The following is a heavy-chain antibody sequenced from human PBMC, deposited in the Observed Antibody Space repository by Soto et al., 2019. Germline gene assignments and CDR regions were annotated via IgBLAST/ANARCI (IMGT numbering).Heavy chain of an antibody. D-gene: IGHD6-13*01. CDR1: GYTFTTYG. Sequence: GASVKVSCKTSGYTFTTYGISWVRQAPGQGLEWMGWISTYDDTTNYAQELQGRLTMTTDTSTSIAYMELRSLRFDDTAVYYCATAAGGTFDYWGQGXLVTVSS. J-gene: IGHJ4*02. CDR3: ATAAGGTFDY. CDR2: ISTYDDTT. V-gene: IGHV1-18*01.